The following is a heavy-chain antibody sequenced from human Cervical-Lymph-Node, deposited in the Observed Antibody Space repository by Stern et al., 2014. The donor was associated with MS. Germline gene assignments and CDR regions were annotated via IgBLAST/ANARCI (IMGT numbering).Heavy chain of an antibody. D-gene: IGHD5-24*01. V-gene: IGHV1-46*03. J-gene: IGHJ4*02. CDR3: VREGLEMATL. CDR2: ITPNIGSA. CDR1: GYTFTSYY. Sequence: VQLVESGAEVKKPGASVRVSCKASGYTFTSYYMHWVRQAPGQGPEWMGRITPNIGSASYAQKFQGRVAMTSDTSTSTVYMELSSLRSNDTAVYYCVREGLEMATLWGQGTLVTGAS.